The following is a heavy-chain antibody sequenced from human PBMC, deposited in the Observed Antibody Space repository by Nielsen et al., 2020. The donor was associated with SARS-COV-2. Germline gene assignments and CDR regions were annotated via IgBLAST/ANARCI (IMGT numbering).Heavy chain of an antibody. CDR3: ARWDYATASIDY. D-gene: IGHD2-15*01. CDR2: INPTNGGT. Sequence: ASVKVSCKASGYTFTNNYMHWVRQAPGQGLEWMGLINPTNGGTTYAQKFLGTVTMTRDTSTSTVYMELSSLRSEDTAVYYCARWDYATASIDYWGQGTLVTVSS. V-gene: IGHV1-46*01. J-gene: IGHJ4*02. CDR1: GYTFTNNY.